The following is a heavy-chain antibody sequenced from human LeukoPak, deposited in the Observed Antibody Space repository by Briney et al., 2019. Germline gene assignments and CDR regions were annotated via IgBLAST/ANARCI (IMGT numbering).Heavy chain of an antibody. V-gene: IGHV4-59*08. CDR3: AHVDTAMGSFDL. CDR2: IYYSGST. J-gene: IGHJ2*01. CDR1: GGSISSYY. D-gene: IGHD5-18*01. Sequence: SETLSLTCTVSGGSISSYYWSWIRQPLGKGLEWIGYIYYSGSTNYNPSLKSRVTISVDTSKNQFSLKLSSVTAADTAVYYCAHVDTAMGSFDLWGRGTLVTVSS.